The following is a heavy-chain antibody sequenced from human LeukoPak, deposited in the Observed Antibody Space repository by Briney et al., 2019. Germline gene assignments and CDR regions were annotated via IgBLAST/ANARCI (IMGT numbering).Heavy chain of an antibody. V-gene: IGHV3-48*03. Sequence: GGSLRLSCVASGFTFSSYEMNWVRQAPGKGLEWVSYISSSGSTINYADSVKGRFTISRDNAKNSLYLQMSSLRAEDTAVYYCASFYDSTGRDYWGQGTLVTVSS. J-gene: IGHJ4*02. CDR3: ASFYDSTGRDY. CDR1: GFTFSSYE. D-gene: IGHD3-22*01. CDR2: ISSSGSTI.